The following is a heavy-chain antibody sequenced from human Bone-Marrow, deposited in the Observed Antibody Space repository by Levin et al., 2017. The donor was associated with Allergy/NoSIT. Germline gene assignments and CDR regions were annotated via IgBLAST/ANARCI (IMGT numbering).Heavy chain of an antibody. CDR2: ISGSGGST. CDR3: ARVPIAAAGTERDY. Sequence: SCAASGFTFSSYAMSWVRQAPGKGLEWVSAISGSGGSTYYADSVKGRFTISRDNSKNTLYLQMNSLRAEDTAVYYCARVPIAAAGTERDYWGQGTLVTVSS. CDR1: GFTFSSYA. D-gene: IGHD6-13*01. V-gene: IGHV3-23*01. J-gene: IGHJ4*02.